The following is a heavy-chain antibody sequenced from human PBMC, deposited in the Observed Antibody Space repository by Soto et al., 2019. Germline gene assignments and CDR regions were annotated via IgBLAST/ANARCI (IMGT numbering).Heavy chain of an antibody. CDR3: ARVKYSSSSGGSNFDY. V-gene: IGHV6-1*01. Sequence: PSQTLSLTCAISGDSVSSNSAAWNWIRQSPSRGLEWLGRTYYRSKWYNDYAVSVKSRITINPDTSKNQFSLQLNSVTPEDTAVYYCARVKYSSSSGGSNFDYWGQGTLVTVSS. D-gene: IGHD6-6*01. CDR2: TYYRSKWYN. CDR1: GDSVSSNSAA. J-gene: IGHJ4*02.